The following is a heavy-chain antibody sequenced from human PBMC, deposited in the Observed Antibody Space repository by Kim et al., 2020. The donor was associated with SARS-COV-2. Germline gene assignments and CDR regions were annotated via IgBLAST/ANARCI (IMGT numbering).Heavy chain of an antibody. CDR2: IYFSGTT. Sequence: SETLSLTCSVSGDSIVSGGYYWGWIRQHPGKGLEWIAYIYFSGTTYYNLSLKSRATISIDTSNNHVSLKVNSVTAADTAVYYCARVVVAGAVVLWGQGTLVTVST. J-gene: IGHJ4*02. CDR3: ARVVVAGAVVL. CDR1: GDSIVSGGYY. V-gene: IGHV4-31*03. D-gene: IGHD2-15*01.